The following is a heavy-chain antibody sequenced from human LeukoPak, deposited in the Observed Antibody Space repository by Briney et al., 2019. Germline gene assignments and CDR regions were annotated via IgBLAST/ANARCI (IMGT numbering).Heavy chain of an antibody. CDR1: GYTFTSYF. J-gene: IGHJ4*02. D-gene: IGHD3-10*01. V-gene: IGHV1-46*01. CDR2: INPSGGST. CDR3: ARDVGSGNCFDY. Sequence: SVKVSCKASGYTFTSYFMHWVRRAPGQGLEWMGIINPSGGSTSYAQKFRGRVTMTRDTSTSTVYMELSSLRSEDTAVYYCARDVGSGNCFDYWGQGTLVTVSS.